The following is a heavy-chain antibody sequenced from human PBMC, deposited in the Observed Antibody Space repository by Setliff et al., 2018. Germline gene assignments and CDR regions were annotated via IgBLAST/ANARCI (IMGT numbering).Heavy chain of an antibody. J-gene: IGHJ6*03. V-gene: IGHV4-39*01. CDR1: GGSISSSSYY. CDR2: IYYSGST. D-gene: IGHD2-2*01. CDR3: ARYVVVLPTVAHRLNYYYYYMDV. Sequence: KTSETLSLTCTVSGGSISSSSYYWGWIRQPPGKGLEWIGSIYYSGSTYYNWSLKSPVTISVDTSKNQFSLKLSSVTATDTAVYYCARYVVVLPTVAHRLNYYYYYMDVWGKGTTVTVSS.